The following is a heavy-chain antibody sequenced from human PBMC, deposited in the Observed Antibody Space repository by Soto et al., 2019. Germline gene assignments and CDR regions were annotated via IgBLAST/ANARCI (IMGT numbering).Heavy chain of an antibody. CDR1: GFTFSSYS. V-gene: IGHV3-21*01. J-gene: IGHJ4*02. CDR2: ISSSSSYI. Sequence: GESLKISCAASGFTFSSYSMNWVRQAPGKGLEWVSSISSSSSYIYYADSVKGRFTISRDNAKNSLYLQMNSLRAEDTAVYYCARLNMGPSGYLFDYWGQGTLVTVSS. D-gene: IGHD5-12*01. CDR3: ARLNMGPSGYLFDY.